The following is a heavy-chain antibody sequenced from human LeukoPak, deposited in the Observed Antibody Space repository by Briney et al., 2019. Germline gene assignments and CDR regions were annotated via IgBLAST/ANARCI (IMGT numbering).Heavy chain of an antibody. CDR3: STEAKSYYYAPGSSLYFDC. J-gene: IGHJ4*02. V-gene: IGHV3-15*05. CDR2: IKSKADGGTT. CDR1: GFTFSSCA. Sequence: PGGSLRLSCAASGFTFSSCAMHWVRQAPGKGLEWVGRIKSKADGGTTDYAAPVKGRFTISRDDSKNMAHLQMNSLEIEDTAVYYCSTEAKSYYYAPGSSLYFDCWGQGTLVTVSS. D-gene: IGHD3-10*01.